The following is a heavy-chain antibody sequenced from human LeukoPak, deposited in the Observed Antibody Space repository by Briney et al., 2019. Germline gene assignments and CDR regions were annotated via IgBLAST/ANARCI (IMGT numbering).Heavy chain of an antibody. CDR3: ARGGTYCSSTSCYDDWFDP. CDR1: GYTFTGYY. D-gene: IGHD2-2*01. CDR2: INPNSGGT. Sequence: ASVKVSCKASGYTFTGYYMHWVRQAPGQGLEWMGWINPNSGGTNYAQKFQGRVTMTRDTSISTAYMELSRLRSDDTAVYYCARGGTYCSSTSCYDDWFDPWGQGTLATVSS. V-gene: IGHV1-2*02. J-gene: IGHJ5*02.